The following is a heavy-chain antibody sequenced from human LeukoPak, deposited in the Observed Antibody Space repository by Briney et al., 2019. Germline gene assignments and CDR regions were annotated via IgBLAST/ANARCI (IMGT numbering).Heavy chain of an antibody. CDR3: TTESRPDCDILTGYYSGYYFDY. D-gene: IGHD3-9*01. CDR2: IKSKTDGGTT. J-gene: IGHJ4*02. Sequence: GGSLRLSCAASGFTFSNAWMSWVRQAPGKGLEWVGRIKSKTDGGTTDYAAPVKGRFTISRDDSKNTLYLQMNSLKTEDTAVYYCTTESRPDCDILTGYYSGYYFDYWGQGTLVTVSS. V-gene: IGHV3-15*01. CDR1: GFTFSNAW.